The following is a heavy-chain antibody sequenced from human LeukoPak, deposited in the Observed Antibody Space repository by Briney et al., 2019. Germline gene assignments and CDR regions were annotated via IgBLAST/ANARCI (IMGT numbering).Heavy chain of an antibody. J-gene: IGHJ4*02. Sequence: PSETLSLTCTVSGGSISSYYWSWIRQPPGKGLEWIGYIYYSGSTNYNPSLKSRVTISVDTSKNQFSLKLSSVTAADTAVYYCARVADILTGYRLDYWGQGTLVTVSS. CDR1: GGSISSYY. CDR2: IYYSGST. D-gene: IGHD3-9*01. CDR3: ARVADILTGYRLDY. V-gene: IGHV4-59*12.